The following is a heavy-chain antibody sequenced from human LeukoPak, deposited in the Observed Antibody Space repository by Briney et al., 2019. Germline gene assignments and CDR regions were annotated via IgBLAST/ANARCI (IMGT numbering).Heavy chain of an antibody. CDR3: ARVDYYDILTGPLIGYYGMDV. J-gene: IGHJ6*02. Sequence: SVNVSCKASGGTFSSYAISWVRQAPGQGLEWMGGIIPIFGTANYAQKFQGRVTITADESTSTAYMELSSLRSEDTAVYYCARVDYYDILTGPLIGYYGMDVWGQGTTVTVSS. D-gene: IGHD3-9*01. CDR1: GGTFSSYA. V-gene: IGHV1-69*01. CDR2: IIPIFGTA.